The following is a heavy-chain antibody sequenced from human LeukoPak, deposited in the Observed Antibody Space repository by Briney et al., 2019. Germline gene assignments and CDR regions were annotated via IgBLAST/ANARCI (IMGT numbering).Heavy chain of an antibody. V-gene: IGHV3-33*08. CDR1: GFSFSSNW. CDR2: IWYDGSNK. D-gene: IGHD4-17*01. CDR3: ARWGSVTSYYYYYGMDV. J-gene: IGHJ6*02. Sequence: GGSLRLSCTASGFSFSSNWMTWVRQAPGKGLEWVAVIWYDGSNKYYADSVKGRFTISRDNSKNTLYLQMNSLRAEDTAVYYCARWGSVTSYYYYYGMDVWGQGTTVTVSS.